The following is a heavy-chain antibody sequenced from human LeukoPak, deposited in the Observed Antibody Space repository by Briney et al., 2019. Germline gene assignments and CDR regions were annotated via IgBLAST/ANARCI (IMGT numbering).Heavy chain of an antibody. V-gene: IGHV4-61*02. Sequence: PSKTLSLTCTVSGGSISSGSYYWSWIRQPAGKGLEWIGRIYTSGSTYYNPSLKSRVTISVDTSKNQFSLKLSSVTAADTAVYYCARDSWWPRRGQRYFXYWGXXTLVTVSS. CDR1: GGSISSGSYY. J-gene: IGHJ4*01. CDR3: ARDSWWPRRGQRYFXY. D-gene: IGHD2-8*02. CDR2: IYTSGST.